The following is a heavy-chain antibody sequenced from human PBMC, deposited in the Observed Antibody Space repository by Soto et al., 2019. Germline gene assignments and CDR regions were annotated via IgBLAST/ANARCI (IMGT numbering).Heavy chain of an antibody. CDR1: GYTFIGYY. CDR2: ISPSNGDT. V-gene: IGHV1-2*02. D-gene: IGHD3-10*01. Sequence: GASVKVSCKASGYTFIGYYIHWIRQAPGQGLEWMGWISPSNGDTEFAPKFQGRVTVTRDTSLSTVYLTLSRLESDDTAVYYCTWAGVIPFFSYWGQGTQVTAPQ. J-gene: IGHJ4*02. CDR3: TWAGVIPFFSY.